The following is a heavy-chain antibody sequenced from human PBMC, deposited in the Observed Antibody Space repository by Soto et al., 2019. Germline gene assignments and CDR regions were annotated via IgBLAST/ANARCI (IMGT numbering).Heavy chain of an antibody. Sequence: PGGSLRLSCAASGFTFSSYAMHWVRQAPGKGLEWVAVISYDGSNKYYADSVKGRFTISRDNSKNTLYLQMNSLRAEDTAVYYCARDEETTVVNYYFDYWGQGTLVTVSS. CDR3: ARDEETTVVNYYFDY. D-gene: IGHD4-17*01. J-gene: IGHJ4*02. CDR2: ISYDGSNK. V-gene: IGHV3-30-3*01. CDR1: GFTFSSYA.